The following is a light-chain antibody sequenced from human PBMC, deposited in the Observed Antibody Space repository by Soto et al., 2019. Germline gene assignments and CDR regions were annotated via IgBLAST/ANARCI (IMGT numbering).Light chain of an antibody. Sequence: QSALTQPASVSGSPGQSITISCTGTSSDVGGYNYVSWYQQHPGKAPRLIIYGVTNRPSKVSNRFSGSKSGNTASLTISGLQAEDEADYYCGSYTSSTTLVFGTGTKLTVL. J-gene: IGLJ1*01. CDR1: SSDVGGYNY. CDR3: GSYTSSTTLV. CDR2: GVT. V-gene: IGLV2-14*01.